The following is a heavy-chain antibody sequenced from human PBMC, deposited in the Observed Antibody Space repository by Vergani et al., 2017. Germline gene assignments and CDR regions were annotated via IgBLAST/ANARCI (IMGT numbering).Heavy chain of an antibody. V-gene: IGHV3-23*04. Sequence: VQLVESGGGVVQPGTSLRLSCVVSGFTFSSYSMNWVRQAPGKGLEWVSTLSASDRRTHYADSVKGRFTISRDNSKNTLFLHMNSLRPEDTAVYYCAKVGRAEVAGTFGAFDIWGQGTMVTVSS. J-gene: IGHJ3*02. CDR1: GFTFSSYS. CDR2: LSASDRRT. CDR3: AKVGRAEVAGTFGAFDI. D-gene: IGHD6-19*01.